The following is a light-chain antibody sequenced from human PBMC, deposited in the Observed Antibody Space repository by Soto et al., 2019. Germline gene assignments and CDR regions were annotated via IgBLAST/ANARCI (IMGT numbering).Light chain of an antibody. J-gene: IGKJ4*01. V-gene: IGKV4-1*01. Sequence: DIVMTQSPDSLAVSLGERATINCKSSQSVLYSSNNKNYLAWYQQNPGQPPKLLIYWASTRDSGVPDRFSGSGSGTDFTLTISSLQAEDVAVYYCQQYYSTPPVTFGGGTKVEIK. CDR3: QQYYSTPPVT. CDR2: WAS. CDR1: QSVLYSSNNKNY.